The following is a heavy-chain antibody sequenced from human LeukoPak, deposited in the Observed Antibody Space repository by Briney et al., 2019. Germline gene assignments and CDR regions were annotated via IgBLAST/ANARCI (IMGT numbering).Heavy chain of an antibody. CDR2: ISWNSGSI. Sequence: GGSLRLSCAASGFTFDDYAMHWVRQAPGKGLEWVSGISWNSGSIGYADSVKGRFTISRDNAKNSLYLQMNSLRAEDMALYYCAKAAGTELGAFDIWGQGTMVTVSS. D-gene: IGHD6-13*01. CDR1: GFTFDDYA. CDR3: AKAAGTELGAFDI. J-gene: IGHJ3*02. V-gene: IGHV3-9*03.